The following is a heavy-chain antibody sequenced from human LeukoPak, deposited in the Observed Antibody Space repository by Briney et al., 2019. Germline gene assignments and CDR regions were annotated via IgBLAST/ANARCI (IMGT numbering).Heavy chain of an antibody. CDR3: ATNVAATGYYYGMDV. Sequence: SVKVSCKASGFTFTSSAMQWVRQARGQRLEWIGWIVVGSGNTNYAQKFQERVTITRDMSTSTAYMELSSLRSEDTAVYYCATNVAATGYYYGMDVWGQGTTATVSS. D-gene: IGHD2-15*01. CDR2: IVVGSGNT. CDR1: GFTFTSSA. J-gene: IGHJ6*02. V-gene: IGHV1-58*02.